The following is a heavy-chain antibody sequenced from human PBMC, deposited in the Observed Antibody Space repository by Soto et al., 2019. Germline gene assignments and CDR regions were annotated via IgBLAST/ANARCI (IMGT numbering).Heavy chain of an antibody. CDR2: ISSGSSDT. CDR3: AAAGAGTFDL. J-gene: IGHJ3*01. V-gene: IGHV3-21*04. Sequence: GGSLRLSCEASGFTFSRVSMNWVRQVPGKGLEWVASISSGSSDTWYADSVKGRFIISRDNAQNTLSLQMNSLRVEDTALYYCAAAGAGTFDLWGQGTMVTVSS. D-gene: IGHD3-10*01. CDR1: GFTFSRVS.